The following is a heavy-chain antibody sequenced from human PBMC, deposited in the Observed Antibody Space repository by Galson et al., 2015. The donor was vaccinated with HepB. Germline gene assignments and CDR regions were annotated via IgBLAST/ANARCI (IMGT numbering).Heavy chain of an antibody. V-gene: IGHV3-30-3*01. CDR1: GFTFSSYA. CDR2: ISYDGSNK. D-gene: IGHD6-19*01. Sequence: SLRLSCAASGFTFSSYAMHWVRQAPGKGLEWVAVISYDGSNKYYADSVKGRFTISRDNSKNTLYLQMNSLRAEDTAVYYCARDLPLPVAGLDYWGQGTLVTVSS. J-gene: IGHJ4*02. CDR3: ARDLPLPVAGLDY.